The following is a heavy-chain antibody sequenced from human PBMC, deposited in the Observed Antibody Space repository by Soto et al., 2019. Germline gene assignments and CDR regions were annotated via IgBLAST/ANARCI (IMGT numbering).Heavy chain of an antibody. CDR3: ARSRNGMDV. Sequence: QVQLVQSGSEVKKPGASVKVSCKASGDTFTNYDITGARQATGQGLDWMGGMNPNSGNTRYAPKFQGRVTMTRNTSISTAYMELSSLRSEDTAVYYSARSRNGMDVWGQGTTVTVSS. J-gene: IGHJ6*02. V-gene: IGHV1-8*01. CDR2: MNPNSGNT. CDR1: GDTFTNYD.